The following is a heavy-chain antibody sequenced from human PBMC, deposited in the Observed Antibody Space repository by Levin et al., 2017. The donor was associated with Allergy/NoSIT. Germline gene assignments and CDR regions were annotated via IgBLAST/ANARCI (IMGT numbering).Heavy chain of an antibody. CDR1: GFTFSSYA. D-gene: IGHD3-10*01. V-gene: IGHV3-23*01. Sequence: PGESLKISCAASGFTFSSYAMSWVRQAPGKGLEWVSAISGSGGSTYYADSVKGRFTISRDNSKNTLYLQMNSLRAEDTAVYYCAKDNPPLYGSGNRWGQGTLVTVSS. CDR2: ISGSGGST. J-gene: IGHJ4*02. CDR3: AKDNPPLYGSGNR.